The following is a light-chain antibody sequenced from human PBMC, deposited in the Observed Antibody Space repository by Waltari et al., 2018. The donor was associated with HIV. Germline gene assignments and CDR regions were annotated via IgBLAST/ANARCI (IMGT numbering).Light chain of an antibody. CDR2: RSE. Sequence: QSVLTQPPSASGTPGQSVSISCSGSRSNIGSNSVYWYQHLPGTTPRVVFYRSEKRPSGAPDRFAGSNAGTSASLAISGLRSEDEAHYYCAAWDDNLSGWVFGGGTKLTVL. V-gene: IGLV1-47*01. CDR3: AAWDDNLSGWV. J-gene: IGLJ3*02. CDR1: RSNIGSNS.